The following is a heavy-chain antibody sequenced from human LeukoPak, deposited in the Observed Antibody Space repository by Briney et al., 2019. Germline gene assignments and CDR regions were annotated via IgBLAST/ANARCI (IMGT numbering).Heavy chain of an antibody. CDR3: ARDRWGTYYYYGMDV. Sequence: SETLSLTCTVSGGSISSYYWSWIRQPPGKGLEWIGYIYYSGSTNYNPSLKSRVTISVDTSKNQFSLKLSSVTAADTAVYYCARDRWGTYYYYGMDVWGQGTTVTVPS. CDR1: GGSISSYY. CDR2: IYYSGST. D-gene: IGHD3-16*01. V-gene: IGHV4-59*01. J-gene: IGHJ6*02.